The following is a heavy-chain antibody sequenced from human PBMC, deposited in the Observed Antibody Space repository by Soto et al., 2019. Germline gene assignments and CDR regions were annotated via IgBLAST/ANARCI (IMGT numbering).Heavy chain of an antibody. CDR2: ISAYNGNT. CDR1: RYSYASKS. D-gene: IGHD4-17*01. CDR3: ASRLTVPWVSDI. V-gene: IGHV1-18*01. Sequence: AKPCSKAPRYSYASKSSISARHYTRQGLEWMGWISAYNGNTNYAQKLQGRVTMTTDTSTSTAYMELRSLRSDDTAVYSCASRLTVPWVSDIRGKRTTVPVFS. J-gene: IGHJ3*02.